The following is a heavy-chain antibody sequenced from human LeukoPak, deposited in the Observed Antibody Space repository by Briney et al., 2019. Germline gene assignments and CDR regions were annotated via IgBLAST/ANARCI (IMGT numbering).Heavy chain of an antibody. Sequence: GGSLRLSCAASGFTFSSYAMHWVRQAPGKGLEWVAVISYDGSNKYYADSVKGRFTISRDNSKNTLYLQMNSLRAEDTAVYYCARVVAEYSYAHDCWGQGTLVTVSS. V-gene: IGHV3-30*04. J-gene: IGHJ4*02. CDR2: ISYDGSNK. CDR3: ARVVAEYSYAHDC. D-gene: IGHD5-18*01. CDR1: GFTFSSYA.